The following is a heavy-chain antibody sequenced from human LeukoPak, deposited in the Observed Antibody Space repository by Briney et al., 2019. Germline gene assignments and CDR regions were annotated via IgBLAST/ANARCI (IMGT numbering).Heavy chain of an antibody. CDR1: GGSFSGYY. J-gene: IGHJ4*02. CDR2: INHSGST. CDR3: ARGHTRITMIRGSRSAYYFDY. Sequence: SETLSLTCAVYGGSFSGYYWSWIRQPPGKGLEWIGEINHSGSTNYNPSLKSRVTISIDTSKNQFSLKLSSVTAADTAVYYCARGHTRITMIRGSRSAYYFDYWGQGTLVTVSS. D-gene: IGHD3-10*01. V-gene: IGHV4-34*01.